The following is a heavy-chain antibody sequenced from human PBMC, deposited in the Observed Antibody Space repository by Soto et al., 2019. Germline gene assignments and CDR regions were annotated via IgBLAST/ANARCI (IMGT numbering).Heavy chain of an antibody. J-gene: IGHJ5*02. CDR1: GGSISSGGYY. V-gene: IGHV4-31*03. CDR3: ARGAAVVTHNWFDP. D-gene: IGHD2-21*02. Sequence: LSLTCTVSGGSISSGGYYWSWIRQHPGKGLEWIGYIYYSGSTYYNPSLKSRVTISVDTSKNQFSLKLSSVTAADTAVYYCARGAAVVTHNWFDPWGQGTLVTVSS. CDR2: IYYSGST.